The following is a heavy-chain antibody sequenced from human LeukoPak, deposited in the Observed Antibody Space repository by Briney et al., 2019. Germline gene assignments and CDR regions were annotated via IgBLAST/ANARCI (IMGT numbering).Heavy chain of an antibody. Sequence: GGSLRLSCAASGFTFSSYEMNWVRQAPGKGLEWVSYISSSGSTIYYADSVKGRFTISRDNAENSLYLQMNSLRAEDTAVYYCARVPYNWNDPDYWGQGTLVTVSS. V-gene: IGHV3-48*03. CDR1: GFTFSSYE. D-gene: IGHD1-1*01. J-gene: IGHJ4*02. CDR3: ARVPYNWNDPDY. CDR2: ISSSGSTI.